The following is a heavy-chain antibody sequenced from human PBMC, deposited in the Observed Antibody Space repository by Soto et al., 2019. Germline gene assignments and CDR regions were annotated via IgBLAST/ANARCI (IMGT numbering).Heavy chain of an antibody. CDR1: GYTFTGYY. D-gene: IGHD2-2*02. V-gene: IGHV1-2*04. Sequence: GPSVKVSCKASGYTFTGYYMHWVRQAPGQGLEWMGWINPNSGGTNYAQKFQGWVTMTRDTSISTAYMELSRLRSDDTAVYYCARAFCSSTSCYRMYAFDIWGQGTMVTVSS. CDR2: INPNSGGT. J-gene: IGHJ3*02. CDR3: ARAFCSSTSCYRMYAFDI.